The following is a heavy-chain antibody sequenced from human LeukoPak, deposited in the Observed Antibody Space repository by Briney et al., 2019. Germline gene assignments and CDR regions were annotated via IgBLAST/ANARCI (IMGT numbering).Heavy chain of an antibody. Sequence: PGGSLRLSCAGSGFTFSNFWMQWVRQAPGKGLEWVANIKQDGSEKYYVDSLKGRFIISRDNAKNSLYLQMNSLRAEDTAVYYSARDHPGQWELIFDAFDIWGQGTMVTVSS. V-gene: IGHV3-7*01. CDR1: GFTFSNFW. J-gene: IGHJ3*02. D-gene: IGHD1-26*01. CDR2: IKQDGSEK. CDR3: ARDHPGQWELIFDAFDI.